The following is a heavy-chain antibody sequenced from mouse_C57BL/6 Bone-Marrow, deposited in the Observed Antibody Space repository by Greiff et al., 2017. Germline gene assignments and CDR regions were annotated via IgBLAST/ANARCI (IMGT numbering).Heavy chain of an antibody. Sequence: EVKLMESGGDLVKPGGSLKLSCAASGFTFSSYGMSWVRQTPDKRLEWVATISSGGSYTYYPDSVKGRFTISRDNAKNTLYLQMSSLKSEDTAMYYCARSIYYDYQDAMDYWGQGTSVTVSS. D-gene: IGHD2-4*01. J-gene: IGHJ4*01. CDR2: ISSGGSYT. CDR3: ARSIYYDYQDAMDY. CDR1: GFTFSSYG. V-gene: IGHV5-6*01.